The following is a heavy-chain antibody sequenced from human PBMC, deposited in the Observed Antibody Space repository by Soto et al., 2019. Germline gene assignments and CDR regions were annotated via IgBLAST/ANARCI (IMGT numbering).Heavy chain of an antibody. V-gene: IGHV4-31*03. D-gene: IGHD6-19*01. CDR3: ARDWGSSGWPN. Sequence: SETLSLTCTVSGHSLSSGGYYWSWIRQQPGEGLEWLAYIYFTGSTLYNPSLKSRLAMSLDTSKNQSSLKLASVTATDTAIYYCARDWGSSGWPNWGQGTLVTVSS. CDR2: IYFTGST. CDR1: GHSLSSGGYY. J-gene: IGHJ4*02.